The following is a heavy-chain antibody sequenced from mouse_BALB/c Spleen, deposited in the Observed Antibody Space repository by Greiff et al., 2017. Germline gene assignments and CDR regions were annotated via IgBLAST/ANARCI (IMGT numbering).Heavy chain of an antibody. CDR1: GYTFTSYW. CDR3: ARVDCYTGYAMDY. V-gene: IGHV1S41*01. Sequence: DLVKPGASVKLSCKASGYTFTSYWINWIKQRPGQGLEWIGRIAPGSGSTYYNEMFKGKATLTVDTSSSTAYIQLSSLSSEDSAVYVCARVDCYTGYAMDYWGQGTSVTVSS. CDR2: IAPGSGST. J-gene: IGHJ4*01. D-gene: IGHD2-3*01.